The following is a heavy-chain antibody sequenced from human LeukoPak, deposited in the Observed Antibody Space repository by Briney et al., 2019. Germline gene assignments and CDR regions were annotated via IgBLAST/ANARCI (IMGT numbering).Heavy chain of an antibody. CDR3: ARMVGHYYGSGSYFASRNWFDP. CDR1: GYTFTSYG. Sequence: ASVTVSCKASGYTFTSYGISWVRQAPGQRLEWMGWINAGNGNTKYSQKFQGRVTITRDTSASTAYMELSSLRSEDTAVYYCARMVGHYYGSGSYFASRNWFDPWGQGTLVTVSS. CDR2: INAGNGNT. D-gene: IGHD3-10*01. V-gene: IGHV1-3*01. J-gene: IGHJ5*02.